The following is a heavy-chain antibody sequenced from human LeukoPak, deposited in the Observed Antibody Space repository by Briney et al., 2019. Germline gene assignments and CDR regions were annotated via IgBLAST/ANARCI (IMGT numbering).Heavy chain of an antibody. CDR1: GFTFSNAW. Sequence: GGSLRLSCAASGFTFSNAWMSWVRQAPGKGLEWVGRIKSKTDGGTTDYAAPVKGRFTISRDDSKNTLHPQMNSLKTEDTAVYYCTTGGGDGYPGDAFDIWGQGTMVTVSS. CDR3: TTGGGDGYPGDAFDI. D-gene: IGHD5-24*01. V-gene: IGHV3-15*01. CDR2: IKSKTDGGTT. J-gene: IGHJ3*02.